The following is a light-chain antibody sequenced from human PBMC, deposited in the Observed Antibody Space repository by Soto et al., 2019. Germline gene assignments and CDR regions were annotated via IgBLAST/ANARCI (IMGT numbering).Light chain of an antibody. J-gene: IGLJ2*01. CDR3: CSYAGSYSVV. CDR1: SSDVGGYNY. V-gene: IGLV2-11*01. Sequence: QSALTQPRSVSGSPGQSVTISCTGTSSDVGGYNYVSWHQQHTGKAPKFMIYDVSKRPSGVPDRFSGSKSGNTASLTISGLQAEDEADYYCCSYAGSYSVVFGGGTQLTVL. CDR2: DVS.